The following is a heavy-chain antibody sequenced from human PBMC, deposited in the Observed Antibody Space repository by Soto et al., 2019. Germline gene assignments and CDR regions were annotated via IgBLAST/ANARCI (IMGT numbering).Heavy chain of an antibody. J-gene: IGHJ4*02. CDR2: ISSSGSTI. CDR3: VTFGIDWYDSY. V-gene: IGHV3-48*04. CDR1: GFTFSSYS. D-gene: IGHD3-9*01. Sequence: GGSLRLSCAASGFTFSSYSMNWVRQAPGKGLEWVSYISSSGSTIYYADSVKGRFTISRDNAKNSLYLQMNSLRAEDTAVYYCVTFGIDWYDSYWGQGTLVTVSS.